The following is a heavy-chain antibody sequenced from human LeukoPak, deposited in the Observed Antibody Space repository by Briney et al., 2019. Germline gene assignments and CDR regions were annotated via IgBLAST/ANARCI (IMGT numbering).Heavy chain of an antibody. CDR2: IIPIFGTA. D-gene: IGHD6-13*01. Sequence: SVKVSCKASGGTFSGYAISWVRQAPGQGLEWMGGIIPIFGTANYAQKFQGRVTITADESTSTAYMELSSLRSEDTALYYCARKQQLVMGPFDYWGQGTLVTVSS. V-gene: IGHV1-69*13. CDR1: GGTFSGYA. CDR3: ARKQQLVMGPFDY. J-gene: IGHJ4*02.